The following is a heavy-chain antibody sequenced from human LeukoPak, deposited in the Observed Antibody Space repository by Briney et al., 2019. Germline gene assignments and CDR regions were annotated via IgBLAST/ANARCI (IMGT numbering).Heavy chain of an antibody. CDR3: AIPPRPYSSGDFDY. Sequence: GGSLRLSCAASGFTFSSYAMHWVRQAPGKGLEWVAFIRYDGSNKYYADSVKGRFTISRDNSKNTLYLQMNSLRAEDTAVYYCAIPPRPYSSGDFDYWGQGTLVTVSS. V-gene: IGHV3-30*02. D-gene: IGHD6-25*01. CDR1: GFTFSSYA. CDR2: IRYDGSNK. J-gene: IGHJ4*02.